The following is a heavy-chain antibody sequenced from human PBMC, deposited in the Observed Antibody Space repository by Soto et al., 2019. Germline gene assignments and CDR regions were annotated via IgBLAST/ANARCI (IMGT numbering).Heavy chain of an antibody. Sequence: ASVKVSCKASGYTFTSYGISWVRQAPGQGLEWMGWISAYNGNTNYAQKLQGRVTMTTDTSTSTAYMELRSLRSDDTAVYYCARDGKRSSGWYGGLDAFDIWGQGTMVTVSS. D-gene: IGHD6-19*01. CDR3: ARDGKRSSGWYGGLDAFDI. CDR1: GYTFTSYG. V-gene: IGHV1-18*01. J-gene: IGHJ3*02. CDR2: ISAYNGNT.